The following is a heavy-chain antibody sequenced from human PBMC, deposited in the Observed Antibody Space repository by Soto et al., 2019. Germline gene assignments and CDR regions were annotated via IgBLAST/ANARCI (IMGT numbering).Heavy chain of an antibody. CDR3: ARDDGRSGYYYYYYGMDV. V-gene: IGHV1-18*04. D-gene: IGHD3-3*01. J-gene: IGHJ6*02. Sequence: GASVKVSCKASGYTFTSYGISWVRQAPGQGLEWMGWISAYNGNTNYAQKLQGRVTMTTDTSTSTAYMELRSLRSDDTAVYYCARDDGRSGYYYYYYGMDVCGQGTTLTVSS. CDR1: GYTFTSYG. CDR2: ISAYNGNT.